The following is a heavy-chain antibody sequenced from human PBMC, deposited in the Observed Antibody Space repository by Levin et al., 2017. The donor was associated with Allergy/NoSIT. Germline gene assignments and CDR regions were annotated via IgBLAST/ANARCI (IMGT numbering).Heavy chain of an antibody. Sequence: GESLKISCAASGFTFSDYYMSWIRQAPGKGLEWVSHISSSSSDTNYADSVKGRFTISRDNAKNSLYLQMNSLRAEDTAVYYCANERYYFGSGGYYRPTAFDYWGQGTLLTVSS. J-gene: IGHJ4*02. CDR3: ANERYYFGSGGYYRPTAFDY. CDR2: ISSSSSDT. V-gene: IGHV3-11*03. D-gene: IGHD3-10*01. CDR1: GFTFSDYY.